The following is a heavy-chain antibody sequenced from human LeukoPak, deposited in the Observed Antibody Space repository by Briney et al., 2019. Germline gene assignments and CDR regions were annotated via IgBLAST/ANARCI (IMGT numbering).Heavy chain of an antibody. CDR3: AREWQGYSSSRRASYYYMDV. J-gene: IGHJ6*03. D-gene: IGHD6-6*01. CDR2: IKQDGSEK. V-gene: IGHV3-7*01. CDR1: GFTVSSNY. Sequence: PGGSLRLSCAASGFTVSSNYMSWVRQAPGKGLEWVANIKQDGSEKYYVDSVKGRFTISRDNAKNSLYLQMNSLRAEDTAVYYCAREWQGYSSSRRASYYYMDVWGKGTTVTVSS.